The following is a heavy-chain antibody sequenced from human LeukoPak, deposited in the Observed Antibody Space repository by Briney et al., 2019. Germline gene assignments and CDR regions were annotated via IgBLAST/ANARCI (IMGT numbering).Heavy chain of an antibody. J-gene: IGHJ4*02. Sequence: PSETLSLTCTVSGGSISSYYWSWIRQPPGKGLERIGYTYYSGSTNYNPSLKSRVTISVDTSKNQFSLKLSSVTAADTAVYYCARTNYDYVWGSYRFRFDYWGQGALVTVSS. D-gene: IGHD3-16*02. CDR2: TYYSGST. CDR1: GGSISSYY. CDR3: ARTNYDYVWGSYRFRFDY. V-gene: IGHV4-59*01.